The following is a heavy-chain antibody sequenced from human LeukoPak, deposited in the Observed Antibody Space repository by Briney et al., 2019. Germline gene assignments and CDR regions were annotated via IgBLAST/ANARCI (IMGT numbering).Heavy chain of an antibody. CDR1: GGSISSPSYS. D-gene: IGHD2-8*02. CDR3: ARHTYWGYQVS. J-gene: IGHJ5*02. CDR2: FYYSDTT. Sequence: PSETLSLTCTVSGGSISSPSYSWGWIRQPPGKGLEWIGSFYYSDTTYYNPSFKSRVTISVDASKNQFYLKLSSVTAADTAVYYCARHTYWGYQVSWGQGSLAIVSS. V-gene: IGHV4-39*01.